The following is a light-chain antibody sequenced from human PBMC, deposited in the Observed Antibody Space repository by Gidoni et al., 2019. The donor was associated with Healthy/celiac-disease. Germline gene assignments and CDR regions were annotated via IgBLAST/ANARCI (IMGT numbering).Light chain of an antibody. CDR3: PQSYSTLT. V-gene: IGKV1-39*01. CDR2: AAS. Sequence: DIQMTQSPSSLSASVGDRVTITCRASQSISSYLNWYQQKPGKAPKLLIYAASSLQSGVPSRFSGSGSGTDFTLTISSLQPEDFATYYCPQSYSTLTFXGXTKVEIK. CDR1: QSISSY. J-gene: IGKJ4*01.